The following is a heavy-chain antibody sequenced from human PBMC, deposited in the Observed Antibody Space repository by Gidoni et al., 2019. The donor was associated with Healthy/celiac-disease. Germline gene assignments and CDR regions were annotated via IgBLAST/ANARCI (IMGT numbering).Heavy chain of an antibody. CDR3: ARIVGASEGDY. CDR1: GYTLTSYG. V-gene: IGHV1-18*04. J-gene: IGHJ4*02. D-gene: IGHD1-26*01. CDR2: ISAYKGNT. Sequence: QVQLVQSGAEVNKPVASVKFSCKSSGYTLTSYGISWVRQATGQGLEWMGWISAYKGNTNDAQKLQGRVTMTTDTSTSTAYMELRSRRSDDTAVYYCARIVGASEGDYWGQGTLVTVSS.